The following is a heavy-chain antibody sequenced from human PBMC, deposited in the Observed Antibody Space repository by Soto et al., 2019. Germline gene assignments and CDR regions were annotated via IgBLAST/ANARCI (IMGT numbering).Heavy chain of an antibody. CDR2: ISGSDDST. Sequence: GSLRLSCAASGFMFSNHGMHWVRQAPGKGLEWVSVISGSDDSTYYADSVKGRFTISRDNSKNTLYLQMNSLRAEDTAVYYCAKRSSSSTFDYWGQGTLVTVSS. CDR1: GFMFSNHG. V-gene: IGHV3-23*01. J-gene: IGHJ4*02. CDR3: AKRSSSSTFDY. D-gene: IGHD6-6*01.